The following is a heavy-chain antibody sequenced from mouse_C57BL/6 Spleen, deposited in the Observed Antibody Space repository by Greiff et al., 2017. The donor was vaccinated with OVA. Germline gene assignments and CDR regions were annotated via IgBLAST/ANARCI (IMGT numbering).Heavy chain of an antibody. J-gene: IGHJ2*01. D-gene: IGHD3-3*01. Sequence: EVHLVESGGGLVKPGGSLKLSCAASGFTFSSYTMSWVRQTPEKRLEWVATISGGGGNTYYPDSVKGRFTISRDNAKNTLYLQMSSLRSEDTALYYCARRKGRGDYFDYWGQGTTLTVSS. CDR3: ARRKGRGDYFDY. CDR2: ISGGGGNT. CDR1: GFTFSSYT. V-gene: IGHV5-9*01.